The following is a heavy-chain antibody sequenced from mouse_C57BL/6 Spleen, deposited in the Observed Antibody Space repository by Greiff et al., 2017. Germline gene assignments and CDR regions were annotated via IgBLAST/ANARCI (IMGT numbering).Heavy chain of an antibody. J-gene: IGHJ2*01. V-gene: IGHV5-9-1*02. CDR3: TRSTMVTTAFFDY. Sequence: EVKLMESGEGLVKPGGSLKLSCAASGFTFSSYAMSWVRQTPEKRLEWVAYISSGGDYIYYADTVKGRFTISRDNARNTLYLQMSSLKSEDTAMYYCTRSTMVTTAFFDYWGQGTTLTVSS. CDR2: ISSGGDYI. CDR1: GFTFSSYA. D-gene: IGHD2-2*01.